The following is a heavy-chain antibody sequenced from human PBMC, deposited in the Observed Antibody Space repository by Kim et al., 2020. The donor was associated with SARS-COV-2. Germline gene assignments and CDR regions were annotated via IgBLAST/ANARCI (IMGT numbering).Heavy chain of an antibody. CDR3: ARDRHIMIRWELTISHADAFDI. V-gene: IGHV3-7*03. Sequence: GGSLRLSCAASGFTFSSYWMSWVRQAPGKGLEWVANIKQDGSEKYYVDSVKGRFTISRDNAKNSLYLQMNSLRAEDTAVYYCARDRHIMIRWELTISHADAFDIWGQGTMVTVSS. J-gene: IGHJ3*02. CDR2: IKQDGSEK. CDR1: GFTFSSYW. D-gene: IGHD1-26*01.